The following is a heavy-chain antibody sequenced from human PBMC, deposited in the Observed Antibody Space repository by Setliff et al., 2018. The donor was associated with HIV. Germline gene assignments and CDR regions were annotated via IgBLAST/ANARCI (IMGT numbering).Heavy chain of an antibody. D-gene: IGHD3-22*01. CDR1: GYTFSRYG. V-gene: IGHV1-18*01. Sequence: ASVKVSCKTSGYTFSRYGFSWVRQAPGQGLEWMGWISAYNLNTNYAQKFQGRVTMTTDTSASTGYMELRSLRSDDTAVYYCARAYYHDSSGYQGFDYWGQGTLVTSP. CDR2: ISAYNLNT. J-gene: IGHJ4*02. CDR3: ARAYYHDSSGYQGFDY.